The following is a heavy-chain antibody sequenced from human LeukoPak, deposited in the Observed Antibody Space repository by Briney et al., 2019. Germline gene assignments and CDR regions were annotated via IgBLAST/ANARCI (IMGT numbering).Heavy chain of an antibody. CDR1: GYTFTSYG. J-gene: IGHJ5*02. D-gene: IGHD2-15*01. Sequence: ASVKVSCKASGYTFTSYGISWVRQAPGQGLEWMGWISAYNGNTNYAQKLQGRVTMTTDTSTSTAYMELRSLRSDDTAVYYCARDGYYCSGGSCYNWFDPCGQGTLVTVSS. CDR2: ISAYNGNT. V-gene: IGHV1-18*01. CDR3: ARDGYYCSGGSCYNWFDP.